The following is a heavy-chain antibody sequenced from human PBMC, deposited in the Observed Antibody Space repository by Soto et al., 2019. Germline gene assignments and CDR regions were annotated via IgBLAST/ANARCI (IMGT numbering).Heavy chain of an antibody. D-gene: IGHD4-17*01. J-gene: IGHJ3*02. CDR2: ISTTSSYI. Sequence: EVQLVESGGGLVKPGGSLRLSCEASGFTFRSYSMNWVRQAPGKGLEWVSSISTTSSYIYYADSVKGRFTISRDNAKNSLFQQMNRLRAEDTAIYYCASEGDAYGDYNRAFDIWGQGTTVTVSS. V-gene: IGHV3-21*01. CDR3: ASEGDAYGDYNRAFDI. CDR1: GFTFRSYS.